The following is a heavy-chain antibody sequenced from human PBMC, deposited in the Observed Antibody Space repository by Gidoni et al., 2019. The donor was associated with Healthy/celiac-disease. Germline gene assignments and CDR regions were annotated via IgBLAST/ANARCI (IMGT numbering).Heavy chain of an antibody. V-gene: IGHV4-34*01. CDR3: ASPNGRRAAASVPSAFDI. CDR1: GGSCSGYY. CDR2: INHKGST. D-gene: IGHD6-13*01. J-gene: IGHJ3*02. Sequence: QVQLQQWGEGLLKPSETLALTCAVYGGSCSGYYWSWIRQPPGKGLEWLGEINHKGSTNYNPSRKSRVTTSVDTSTNQFSLKLSSVTAAVTAVYSCASPNGRRAAASVPSAFDIWGQGTMVTVSS.